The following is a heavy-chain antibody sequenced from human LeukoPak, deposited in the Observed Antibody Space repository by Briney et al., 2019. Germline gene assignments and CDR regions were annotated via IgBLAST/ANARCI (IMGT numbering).Heavy chain of an antibody. J-gene: IGHJ6*03. Sequence: PSETLSLTCSVSGFSISGGYYWGWIRQPPGKGLEWLGSIYHSGNTDYNPSLKSRVTISVDTAKNKFFLRLGSVTAADTAVYYCARAKSRYTYGYGYYFYYMDVWGKGTTVTISS. V-gene: IGHV4-38-2*02. D-gene: IGHD5-18*01. CDR2: IYHSGNT. CDR3: ARAKSRYTYGYGYYFYYMDV. CDR1: GFSISGGYY.